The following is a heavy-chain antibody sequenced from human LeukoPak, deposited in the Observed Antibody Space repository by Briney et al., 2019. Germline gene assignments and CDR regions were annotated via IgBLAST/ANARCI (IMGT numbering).Heavy chain of an antibody. CDR1: GYSFTSYW. Sequence: GESLKISCKGSGYSFTSYWIGWVRQMPGKGLEWMGIIYPGYSDTRYSPSFQGQVTISADKSISTAYLQWSSLKASDTAMYYCAREPTRYYYGMDVWGQGTTVTVSS. CDR2: IYPGYSDT. CDR3: AREPTRYYYGMDV. V-gene: IGHV5-51*01. J-gene: IGHJ6*02.